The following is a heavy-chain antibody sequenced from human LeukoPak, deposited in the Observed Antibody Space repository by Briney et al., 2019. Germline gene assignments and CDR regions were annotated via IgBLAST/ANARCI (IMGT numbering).Heavy chain of an antibody. D-gene: IGHD2-15*01. CDR2: INPNSGGT. J-gene: IGHJ4*02. CDR3: ARDGTICSGGGCYSRGSDY. Sequence: ASVKVSCKASGYTFTGYYMHWVRQAPGQGLEWMGWINPNSGGTNYAQKFQGRVTMTRDTSISTAYMELSRLRSDDTAVYYCARDGTICSGGGCYSRGSDYWGQGTLVTVSS. CDR1: GYTFTGYY. V-gene: IGHV1-2*02.